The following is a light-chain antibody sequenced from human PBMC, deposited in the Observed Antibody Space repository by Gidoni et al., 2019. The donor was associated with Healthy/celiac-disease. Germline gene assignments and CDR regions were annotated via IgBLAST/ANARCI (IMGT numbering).Light chain of an antibody. Sequence: DIQMTQSPSSLSASVGDRVTITCRSSQGISNYLACYQQKPGKVPKLLIFTASTLQSGVASRLSGSGSGTDFTLTISSLQPEDVANYYCQKYNSAPLTFGGGTKVEIK. CDR1: QGISNY. CDR2: TAS. V-gene: IGKV1-27*01. CDR3: QKYNSAPLT. J-gene: IGKJ4*01.